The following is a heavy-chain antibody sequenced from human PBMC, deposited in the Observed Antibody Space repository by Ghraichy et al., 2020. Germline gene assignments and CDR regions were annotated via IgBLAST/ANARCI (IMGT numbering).Heavy chain of an antibody. V-gene: IGHV4-59*01. CDR3: ARDRGAARYFDL. J-gene: IGHJ2*01. CDR2: IYYSGST. Sequence: SETLSLTCTVSGGSISSYYCTWIRQPPGKGLEWIGYIYYSGSTKYNPSLKGRVTISVDTSQNQFSLKMTSVTPADTAVYYCARDRGAARYFDLWGRGTLVTVSS. CDR1: GGSISSYY.